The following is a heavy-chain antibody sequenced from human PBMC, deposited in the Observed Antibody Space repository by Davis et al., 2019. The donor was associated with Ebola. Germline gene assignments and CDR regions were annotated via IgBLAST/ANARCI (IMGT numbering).Heavy chain of an antibody. J-gene: IGHJ4*02. D-gene: IGHD1-14*01. CDR2: VNPGRNIT. V-gene: IGHV1-46*01. CDR1: GYTFTKYY. Sequence: ASVKVSCKASGYTFTKYYIHWVRQAPGQGLEWMGIVNPGRNITSYSQQFQGRVTMTRDTSTSTVYMELSRLRSEDTAVYYCLGGRYGEPFDYWGQGTLVTVSS. CDR3: LGGRYGEPFDY.